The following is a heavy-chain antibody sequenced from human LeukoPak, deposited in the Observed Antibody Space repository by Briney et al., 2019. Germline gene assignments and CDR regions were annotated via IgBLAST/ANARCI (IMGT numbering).Heavy chain of an antibody. Sequence: TGGSLRLSCAASGFTFSSYAMSWVRQAPGKGLEWVSAISGSGGRTFYGDSVKGRLTISRDNTKNTLYLQMNSLRAEDTAVYYCASLIAVAASWGQGTLVTVSS. J-gene: IGHJ4*02. D-gene: IGHD6-19*01. CDR1: GFTFSSYA. CDR3: ASLIAVAAS. CDR2: ISGSGGRT. V-gene: IGHV3-23*01.